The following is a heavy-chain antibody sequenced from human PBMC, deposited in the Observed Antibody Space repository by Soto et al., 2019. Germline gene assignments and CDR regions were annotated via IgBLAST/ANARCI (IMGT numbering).Heavy chain of an antibody. J-gene: IGHJ4*02. Sequence: SETLSLTCTVSGGSISSYYWSWIRQPPGKGLEWIGYIYYSGSTNYNPSRKSRVTISVDTSKNQFSLKLSSVTAADTAVYYCARAGGRDGYNLAYYFDYWGQGTLVTVSS. CDR2: IYYSGST. CDR1: GGSISSYY. D-gene: IGHD1-1*01. V-gene: IGHV4-59*01. CDR3: ARAGGRDGYNLAYYFDY.